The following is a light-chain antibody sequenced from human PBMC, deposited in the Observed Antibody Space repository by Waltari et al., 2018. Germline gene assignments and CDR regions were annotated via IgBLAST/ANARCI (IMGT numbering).Light chain of an antibody. Sequence: QSALTQPRSVSGSPGQSVPNPCTGTSSDVGGYNFVPRYQQHPGKAPKLMIYDVSNRPSGVPDRFSGSKSGNTASLTISGLQAEDEADYYCCSYAGSYSPWVFGGGTKLTVL. CDR2: DVS. CDR3: CSYAGSYSPWV. J-gene: IGLJ3*02. V-gene: IGLV2-11*01. CDR1: SSDVGGYNF.